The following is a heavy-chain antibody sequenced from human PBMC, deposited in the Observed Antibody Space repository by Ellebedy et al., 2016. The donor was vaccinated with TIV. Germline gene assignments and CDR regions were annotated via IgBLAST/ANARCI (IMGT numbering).Heavy chain of an antibody. D-gene: IGHD3-10*01. CDR3: ARTGRYSGSTDASDV. J-gene: IGHJ3*01. Sequence: ASVKVSXXASGGTFSNYAISWVRQAPGQGLESMGWIRPNSGGRQYAQRFQGRITMTRDTSINTAYMELSRLITDDTAVYYCARTGRYSGSTDASDVWGQGTMVTVSS. CDR2: IRPNSGGR. CDR1: GGTFSNYA. V-gene: IGHV1-2*02.